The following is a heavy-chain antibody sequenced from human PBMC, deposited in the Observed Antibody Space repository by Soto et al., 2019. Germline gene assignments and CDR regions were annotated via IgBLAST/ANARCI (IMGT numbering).Heavy chain of an antibody. D-gene: IGHD2-15*01. CDR1: GHTFTNYG. J-gene: IGHJ3*02. CDR2: ISTSNDNK. Sequence: GALVKVSCKASGHTFTNYGISWVRQAPGEGLEWVGWISTSNDNKLYAQKLQGRLTMTTDTSTSTAYMELRVLRSDDTAVYYCAIVSFRDVVVVAATPVYGAFEIWGQGTMVTVAS. CDR3: AIVSFRDVVVVAATPVYGAFEI. V-gene: IGHV1-18*01.